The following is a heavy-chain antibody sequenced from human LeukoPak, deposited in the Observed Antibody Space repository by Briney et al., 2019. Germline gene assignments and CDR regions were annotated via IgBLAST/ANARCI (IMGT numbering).Heavy chain of an antibody. V-gene: IGHV1-69*01. J-gene: IGHJ4*02. CDR2: IIPIFGTA. Sequence: SVKVSCKASGGTFSSYAISWVRQAPRQGLEWMGGIIPIFGTANYAQKLQGRVTITADESTSTAYMELSSLRSEDTAVYYCARGGAAADYSDYWGQGTLVTVSS. D-gene: IGHD6-13*01. CDR3: ARGGAAADYSDY. CDR1: GGTFSSYA.